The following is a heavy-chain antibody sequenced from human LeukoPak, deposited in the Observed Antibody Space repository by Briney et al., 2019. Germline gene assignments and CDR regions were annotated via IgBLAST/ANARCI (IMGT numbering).Heavy chain of an antibody. V-gene: IGHV5-51*01. CDR3: AGQRRASGTVNWFDP. J-gene: IGHJ5*02. CDR2: IYPDDSDT. D-gene: IGHD3-10*01. Sequence: GASLQIFSETSGCGFTTYWIGCVRRRPGTGREWVGAIYPDDSDTRYSPSFQGQVAISADRSIRTACLKWNSLEASDTGMDYCAGQRRASGTVNWFDPWGQGTLVTVSS. CDR1: GCGFTTYW.